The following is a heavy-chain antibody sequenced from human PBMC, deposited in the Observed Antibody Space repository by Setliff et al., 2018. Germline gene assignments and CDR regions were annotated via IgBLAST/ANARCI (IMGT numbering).Heavy chain of an antibody. CDR2: MYHSGNT. CDR1: GGSFSGYY. D-gene: IGHD3-16*02. J-gene: IGHJ4*02. V-gene: IGHV4-34*01. CDR3: ARQKNYYDYVWGSYRYYPFDY. Sequence: PSETLSLTCAVYGGSFSGYYWSWIRQPPGKGLEWIGEMYHSGNTYHNPSLKSRVTISVDTSKNQFSLKLNSVTAADTAVYYCARQKNYYDYVWGSYRYYPFDYWGQGTLVTVSS.